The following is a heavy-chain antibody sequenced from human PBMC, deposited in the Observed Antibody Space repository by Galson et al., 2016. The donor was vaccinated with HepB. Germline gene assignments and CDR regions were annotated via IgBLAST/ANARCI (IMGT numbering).Heavy chain of an antibody. D-gene: IGHD2-15*01. J-gene: IGHJ6*02. CDR3: ARGEGGMDV. V-gene: IGHV1-3*04. Sequence: SVKVSCKVSGYNFIDYYLHWVRQAPGQGLEWMGWISTDIGYTQYSKKFQGRLTITRDTSATTAYMELSSLKSEDTAVYYCARGEGGMDVWGQETTVTVSS. CDR2: ISTDIGYT. CDR1: GYNFIDYY.